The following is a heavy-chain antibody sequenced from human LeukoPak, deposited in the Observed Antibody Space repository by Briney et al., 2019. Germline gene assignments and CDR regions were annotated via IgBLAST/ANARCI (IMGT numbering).Heavy chain of an antibody. CDR1: GGSFSGYY. CDR3: AGGPHYYDSSGFVSDY. CDR2: VNHSGST. Sequence: SETLSLTCAVYGGSFSGYYWSWIRQPPGKGLEWIGEVNHSGSTNYNPSLKSRVTISVDTSKNQFSLKLSSVTAADTAVYYCAGGPHYYDSSGFVSDYWGQGTLVTVSS. V-gene: IGHV4-34*01. J-gene: IGHJ4*02. D-gene: IGHD3-22*01.